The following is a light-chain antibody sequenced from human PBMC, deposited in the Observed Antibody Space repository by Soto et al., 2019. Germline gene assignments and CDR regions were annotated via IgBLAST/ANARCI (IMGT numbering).Light chain of an antibody. CDR3: QRYDTSPT. V-gene: IGKV3-20*01. CDR1: QSVSNNY. J-gene: IGKJ1*01. CDR2: GAS. Sequence: EIVLTQSPGTLSVSAGERATLSCRASQSVSNNYLAWYQQKPGQVPTVLLYGASNRATGIPDRFSGSGSGTDFTLTISRLEPEDFAVYYCQRYDTSPTFGQGTRVEIK.